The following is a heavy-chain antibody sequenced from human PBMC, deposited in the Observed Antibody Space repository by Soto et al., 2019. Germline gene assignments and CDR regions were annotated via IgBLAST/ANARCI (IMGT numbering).Heavy chain of an antibody. Sequence: SETLSLTCTVSGGSISSSSYYWGWIRQPPGKGLEWIGSIYYSGSTYYNPSLKSRVTMSMDTSKKQVSLKLNSVTAADTALYYCARGYHFLTAWGQGTLVTVSS. CDR1: GGSISSSSYY. D-gene: IGHD2-2*01. V-gene: IGHV4-39*07. J-gene: IGHJ4*02. CDR2: IYYSGST. CDR3: ARGYHFLTA.